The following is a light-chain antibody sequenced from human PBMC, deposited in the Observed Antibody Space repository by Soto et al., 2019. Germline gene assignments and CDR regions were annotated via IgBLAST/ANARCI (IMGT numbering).Light chain of an antibody. V-gene: IGLV2-14*01. CDR2: EVS. CDR1: SSDVGGYNY. CDR3: SSYTSSSTLAVV. Sequence: QSALTQPASVSGSPGQSITISCTGTSSDVGGYNYVSWYQQHPGKAPKLMIYEVSNRPSGVSNRFSGSNSGNTASLTISGRQAEDEADYYCSSYTSSSTLAVVFGGGTKLTVL. J-gene: IGLJ2*01.